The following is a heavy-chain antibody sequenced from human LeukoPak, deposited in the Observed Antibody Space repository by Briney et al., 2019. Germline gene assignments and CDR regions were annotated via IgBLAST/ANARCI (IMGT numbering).Heavy chain of an antibody. Sequence: GGSLRLSCSASGFKFDDYAINWFRQAPGKGLEWVGVIRSRAYSGTTEYAASVKGRFTMSRDDSKSIAHLQMSSLKTEDTAVYYCAKKRWLQLSGFDYWGQGTLVTVSS. CDR1: GFKFDDYA. CDR3: AKKRWLQLSGFDY. D-gene: IGHD5-24*01. CDR2: IRSRAYSGTT. J-gene: IGHJ4*02. V-gene: IGHV3-49*03.